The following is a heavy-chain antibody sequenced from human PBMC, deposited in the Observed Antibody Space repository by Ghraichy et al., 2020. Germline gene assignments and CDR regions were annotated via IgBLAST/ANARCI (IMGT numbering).Heavy chain of an antibody. V-gene: IGHV3-23*01. Sequence: GGSLRLSCAASGFTFSTSAMNWVCQAPGKGLEWVSGISGTGGTTYYAGSVKGRFTISRDNSKNTLYLQMNSLRADDTAVYYCARSHHDILTCLDYWGQGTLVTVSS. CDR2: ISGTGGTT. J-gene: IGHJ4*02. D-gene: IGHD3-9*01. CDR3: ARSHHDILTCLDY. CDR1: GFTFSTSA.